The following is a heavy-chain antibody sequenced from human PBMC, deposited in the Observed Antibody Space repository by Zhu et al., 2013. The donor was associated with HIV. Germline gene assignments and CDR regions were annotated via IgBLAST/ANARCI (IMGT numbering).Heavy chain of an antibody. D-gene: IGHD6-13*01. Sequence: QVQLQESGPGLVKPSGTLSLTCAVSGGSISSNHYWSWVRQPPGQGLEWIGEIFHSGITNYNPSLKSRVTISVDTSKNQFSLYLSSVTAADTAVYYCAIGFSSWFFPAWGQGTLVTVSS. CDR3: AIGFSSWFFPA. CDR2: IFHSGIT. V-gene: IGHV4-4*02. CDR1: GGSISSNHY. J-gene: IGHJ5*02.